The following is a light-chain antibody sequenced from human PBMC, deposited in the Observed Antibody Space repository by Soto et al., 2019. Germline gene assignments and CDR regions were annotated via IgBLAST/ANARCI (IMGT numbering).Light chain of an antibody. J-gene: IGLJ1*01. V-gene: IGLV2-14*01. Sequence: QSALTQPASVSGSPGQSITISCTGTSSDVGGYISVSWYKQHPGKSPKLMIYEVSNRPSGVYSRFSGSKSTNTASLTISGLQAEDEADYYCSSYTSSNTYVFGTGTKVTVL. CDR1: SSDVGGYIS. CDR3: SSYTSSNTYV. CDR2: EVS.